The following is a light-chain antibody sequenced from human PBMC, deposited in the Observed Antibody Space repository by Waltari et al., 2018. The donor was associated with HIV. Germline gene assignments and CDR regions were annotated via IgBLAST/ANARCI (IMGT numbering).Light chain of an antibody. J-gene: IGKJ1*01. CDR2: AAS. Sequence: DIQMTQSPSSLSASVGYRVTITCRASPNISSYLSWYQQKPGKAPKALIYAASSLQSGVPSRFSGSGSGTDFNISISSLQLEDFATYYCQQSYSTPRTFGQWTKVEIK. CDR1: PNISSY. CDR3: QQSYSTPRT. V-gene: IGKV1-39*01.